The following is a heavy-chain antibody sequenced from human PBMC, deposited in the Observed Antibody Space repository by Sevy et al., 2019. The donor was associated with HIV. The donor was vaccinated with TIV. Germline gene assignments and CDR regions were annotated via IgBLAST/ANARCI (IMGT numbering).Heavy chain of an antibody. J-gene: IGHJ5*02. CDR2: INESGIT. CDR1: GGSISSYY. CDR3: ARSPPVVVVPGAPSWFDP. V-gene: IGHV4-59*04. Sequence: SETLSLTCTVSGGSISSYYWSWIRQPAGKGLEWIGEINESGITYYNPSLKSRVTISVDTSKKQFSLKLNSVTAVDSAVYFCARSPPVVVVPGAPSWFDPWGQGTLVTVSS. D-gene: IGHD2-2*01.